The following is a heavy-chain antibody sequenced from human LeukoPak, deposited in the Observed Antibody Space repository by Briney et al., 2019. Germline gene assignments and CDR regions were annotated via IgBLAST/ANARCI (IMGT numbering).Heavy chain of an antibody. V-gene: IGHV3-23*01. CDR3: AKDSRRVVRGVIPF. D-gene: IGHD3-10*01. J-gene: IGHJ4*02. CDR1: GFTFSSYA. CDR2: ISGSGGST. Sequence: PGRSLILSCAASGFTFSSYAMHWVRQAPGKGLEWVSAISGSGGSTYYADSVKGRFTISRDNSKNTLYLQMNSLRAEDTAVYYCAKDSRRVVRGVIPFWGQGTLVTASS.